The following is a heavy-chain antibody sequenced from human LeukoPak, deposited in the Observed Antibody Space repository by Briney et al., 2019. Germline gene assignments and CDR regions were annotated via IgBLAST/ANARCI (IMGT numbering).Heavy chain of an antibody. V-gene: IGHV3-23*01. J-gene: IGHJ4*02. CDR2: ISGSGGST. CDR3: AKDQVSGWYYYDSSGYYYFDY. CDR1: GFTFSSYG. D-gene: IGHD3-22*01. Sequence: PGGSLRLPCAASGFTFSSYGMSWVRQAPGKGLEWVSAISGSGGSTYYADSVKGRFTISRDNSKNTLYLQMNSLRAEDTAVYYCAKDQVSGWYYYDSSGYYYFDYWGQGTLVTVSS.